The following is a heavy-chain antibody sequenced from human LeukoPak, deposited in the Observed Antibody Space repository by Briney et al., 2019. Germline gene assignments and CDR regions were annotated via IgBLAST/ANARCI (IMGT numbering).Heavy chain of an antibody. CDR2: INHSGST. CDR3: ARDPGWSSGWSQRAIEY. J-gene: IGHJ4*02. D-gene: IGHD6-19*01. CDR1: GGSFSGYY. Sequence: PSETLSLTCAVYGGSFSGYYWSWIRQPPGKGLEWIGEINHSGSTNYNPSLKSRVTISVDTSKNQFSLKLSSVTAADTAVYYCARDPGWSSGWSQRAIEYWGQGTLVTVSS. V-gene: IGHV4-34*01.